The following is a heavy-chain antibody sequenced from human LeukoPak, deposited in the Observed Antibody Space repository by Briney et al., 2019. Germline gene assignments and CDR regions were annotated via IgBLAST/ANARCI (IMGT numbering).Heavy chain of an antibody. Sequence: PGGSLRLSCEASGFTFSSYWMSWVRQAPGKGLEWVANIKQDGSEKKYLDSVKGRFTISRDNSKNTLYLQMNSLRAEDTAVYYCAKSGLNRFDYWGQGTLVTVSS. CDR3: AKSGLNRFDY. J-gene: IGHJ4*02. D-gene: IGHD2-15*01. CDR1: GFTFSSYW. V-gene: IGHV3-7*03. CDR2: IKQDGSEK.